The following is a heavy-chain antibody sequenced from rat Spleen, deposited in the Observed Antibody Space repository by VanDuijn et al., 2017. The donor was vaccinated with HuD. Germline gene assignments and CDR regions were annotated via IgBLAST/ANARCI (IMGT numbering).Heavy chain of an antibody. CDR2: INSAGTT. V-gene: IGHV3-3*01. Sequence: EVRLQESGPGLVKPSQSLSLTCSVTDYSITSSYKWNWIRKFPGNKLEWMGYINSAGTTNYNPSLKSRISITRDTSKNQFFLQVNSVSSEYTATYYCARSDGVHYYLPFADWGQGTLVTASS. CDR1: DYSITSSYK. D-gene: IGHD1-1*01. CDR3: ARSDGVHYYLPFAD. J-gene: IGHJ3*01.